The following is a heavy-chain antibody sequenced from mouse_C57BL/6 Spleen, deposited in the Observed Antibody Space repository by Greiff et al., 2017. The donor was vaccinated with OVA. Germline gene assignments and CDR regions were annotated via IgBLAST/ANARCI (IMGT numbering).Heavy chain of an antibody. V-gene: IGHV3-8*01. CDR1: GSSITSDY. CDR2: ISYSGAT. D-gene: IGHD2-5*01. CDR3: AREAYSNPYAMDY. Sequence: EVQLQQSGPGLAKPSQTLSLTCSVTGSSITSDYWNWIRKFPGNKLEYMGYISYSGATYYNPSLKSRNSITRDTSKNQYYLQLNSVTTEDTATYYCAREAYSNPYAMDYWGQGASVTVSS. J-gene: IGHJ4*01.